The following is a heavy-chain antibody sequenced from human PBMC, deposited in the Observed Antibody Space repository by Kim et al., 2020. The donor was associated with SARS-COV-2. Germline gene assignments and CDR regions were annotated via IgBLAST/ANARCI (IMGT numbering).Heavy chain of an antibody. Sequence: GGSLRLSCAASGFTFSSYAMHWVRQAPGRGLEWVAVIPIDGINKYYADSVKGRFTISRDNSKNTLYLQMNSLRAEDTAVYYCARWGGYYFGSGRSYWGQGTLVTVSS. CDR2: IPIDGINK. CDR3: ARWGGYYFGSGRSY. CDR1: GFTFSSYA. J-gene: IGHJ4*02. D-gene: IGHD3-10*01. V-gene: IGHV3-30-3*01.